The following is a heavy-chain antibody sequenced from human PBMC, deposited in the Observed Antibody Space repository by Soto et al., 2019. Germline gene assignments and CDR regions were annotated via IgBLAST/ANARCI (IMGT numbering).Heavy chain of an antibody. CDR2: IRGSGSST. CDR3: AKDRRYYDSSMVWYFDL. CDR1: GFSFSSYG. D-gene: IGHD3-22*01. V-gene: IGHV3-23*01. J-gene: IGHJ2*01. Sequence: EVQLLESGGGLVQHGGSLRLSCAASGFSFSSYGMSWVRQAPGKGLEWVSAIRGSGSSTYYADSVKGRFTISRDNSKNTLFLQMNSLRAEDTAIYYCAKDRRYYDSSMVWYFDLWGRGTLVTVSS.